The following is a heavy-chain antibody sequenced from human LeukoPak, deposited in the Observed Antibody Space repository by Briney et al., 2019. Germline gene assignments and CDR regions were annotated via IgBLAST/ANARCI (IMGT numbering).Heavy chain of an antibody. CDR2: ISYDGTKT. J-gene: IGHJ4*02. D-gene: IGHD3-3*01. Sequence: GGSLRLSCADSGFNFNTYGMNWVRQAPGKGLEWVAVISYDGTKTYYADSVKGRFTISRDNSTNTLYLQMNSPRAEDTAVYYCAKTSYDFWSGYYDYWGQGTLVTVSS. CDR3: AKTSYDFWSGYYDY. CDR1: GFNFNTYG. V-gene: IGHV3-30*18.